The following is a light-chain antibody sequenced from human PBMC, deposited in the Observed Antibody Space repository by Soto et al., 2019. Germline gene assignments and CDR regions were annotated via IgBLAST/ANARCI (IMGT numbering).Light chain of an antibody. CDR1: QVVSRRY. J-gene: IGKJ5*01. CDR2: GPS. CDR3: QQFGASPVT. Sequence: EIVLTQSPGTLSLSPGERATLSCRASQVVSRRYLAWYQQKPXQVPRVLXYGPSLRATGIPDRFSGSGSGTDFTLTISRLEPEDFAMYYCQQFGASPVTFGQGTLLEIK. V-gene: IGKV3-20*01.